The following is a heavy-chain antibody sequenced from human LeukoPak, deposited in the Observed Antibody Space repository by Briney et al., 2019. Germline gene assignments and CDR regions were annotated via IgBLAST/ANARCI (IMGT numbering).Heavy chain of an antibody. CDR2: INHSGST. CDR3: ARSRIQLWGAFDY. V-gene: IGHV4-34*01. J-gene: IGHJ4*02. CDR1: GGSFSGYY. Sequence: SETLSLTCAVCGGSFSGYYWSWIRQPPGKGLEWIGEINHSGSTNYNPSLKSRVTISVDTSKNQFSLKLSSVTAADTAVYYCARSRIQLWGAFDYWGQGTLVTVSS. D-gene: IGHD5-18*01.